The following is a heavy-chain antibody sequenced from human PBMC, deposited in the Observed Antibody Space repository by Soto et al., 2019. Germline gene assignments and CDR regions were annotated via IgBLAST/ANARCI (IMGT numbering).Heavy chain of an antibody. Sequence: LSLTCSVSGGAISGSYWSWIRQSPGKGLEWLGYVYYTGSTNYSPSLRSRVSISVDTSKNEFSLRLSSVTAADTAVYFCARSVAVPGAHIDYWGQGTQVTVSS. D-gene: IGHD6-19*01. J-gene: IGHJ4*02. CDR3: ARSVAVPGAHIDY. CDR1: GGAISGSY. V-gene: IGHV4-59*01. CDR2: VYYTGST.